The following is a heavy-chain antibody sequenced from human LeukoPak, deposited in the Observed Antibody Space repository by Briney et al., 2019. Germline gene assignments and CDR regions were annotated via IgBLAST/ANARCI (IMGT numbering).Heavy chain of an antibody. CDR3: ARDRDGDEDFDY. CDR1: GFTINDYG. Sequence: QSGGSLRLSCAFSGFTINDYGVNWVRRAPGKGLEWLSHTSVNGAVTTYADSVKGRFTTSSDTAKNSLYLQLNSLTVGDTAMYYCARDRDGDEDFDYWGRGTLVTVSS. V-gene: IGHV3-48*01. D-gene: IGHD4-17*01. CDR2: TSVNGAVT. J-gene: IGHJ4*02.